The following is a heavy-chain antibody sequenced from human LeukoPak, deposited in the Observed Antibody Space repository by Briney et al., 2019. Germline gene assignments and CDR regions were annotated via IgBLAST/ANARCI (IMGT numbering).Heavy chain of an antibody. CDR2: INHSGST. CDR3: ARPRPQYSSSRFFDY. V-gene: IGHV4-34*01. J-gene: IGHJ4*02. D-gene: IGHD6-13*01. Sequence: SETLSLTCAVYGGSFSGFYWSWIRQPPGKGLEWIGEINHSGSTNYNPSLKSRVTISVDTSKNQFSLKLSSVTAADTAVYYCARPRPQYSSSRFFDYWGQGTLVTVSS. CDR1: GGSFSGFY.